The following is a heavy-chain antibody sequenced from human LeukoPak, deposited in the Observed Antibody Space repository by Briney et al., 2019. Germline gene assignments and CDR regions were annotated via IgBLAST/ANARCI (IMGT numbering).Heavy chain of an antibody. Sequence: SSETLSLTCTVSGGSISSYYWSWIRQPPGKGLELIGSIYYSGSTIFNPSLQSRVTISVDTSKIQFSLKLSSVTTADTAVYYCARGGSGSLTPFDIWGQGTMVTVSS. CDR2: IYYSGST. J-gene: IGHJ3*02. V-gene: IGHV4-59*01. CDR3: ARGGSGSLTPFDI. D-gene: IGHD1-26*01. CDR1: GGSISSYY.